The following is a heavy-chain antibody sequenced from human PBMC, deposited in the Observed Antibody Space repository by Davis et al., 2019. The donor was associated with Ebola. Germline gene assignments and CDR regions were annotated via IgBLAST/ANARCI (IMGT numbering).Heavy chain of an antibody. J-gene: IGHJ6*02. D-gene: IGHD1-1*01. V-gene: IGHV3-30*03. CDR1: GFTFSSYG. CDR3: ARDLLEPLYYYYGMDV. Sequence: GESLKISCAASGFTFSSYGMHWVRQAPGKGLEWVAVISYDGSNKYYGDSVKGRFTISRDKSKHSLYLQMNSLRDEDTAVYYCARDLLEPLYYYYGMDVWGQGTTVTVSS. CDR2: ISYDGSNK.